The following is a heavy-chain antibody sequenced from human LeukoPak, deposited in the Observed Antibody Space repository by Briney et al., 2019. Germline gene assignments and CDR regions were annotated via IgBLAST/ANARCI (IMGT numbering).Heavy chain of an antibody. V-gene: IGHV3-20*04. J-gene: IGHJ4*02. CDR3: ARAGLYNWNYEGTAYFDS. D-gene: IGHD1-7*01. Sequence: SPGGSLRLSCAASGFTFDDYGMSWVRQAPGKGLEWVSGINWNGGSTGYADSVKGRFTISRDNAKNSLYLQMNSLRAEDTALYYCARAGLYNWNYEGTAYFDSWGQGTLVAVSS. CDR2: INWNGGST. CDR1: GFTFDDYG.